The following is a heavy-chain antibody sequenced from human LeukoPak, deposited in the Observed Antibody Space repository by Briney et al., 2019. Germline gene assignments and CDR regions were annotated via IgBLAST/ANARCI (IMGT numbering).Heavy chain of an antibody. V-gene: IGHV3-21*01. Sequence: GGSLRLSCAASGFTFSSYSMNWVRQAPGKGLEWVSYISSSSSYIYYADSVKGRFTISRDNAKNSLYLQMNSLRAEDTAVYYCARLKIQWPPIYFDYWGQGTLVTVSS. J-gene: IGHJ4*02. CDR1: GFTFSSYS. D-gene: IGHD2-8*01. CDR2: ISSSSSYI. CDR3: ARLKIQWPPIYFDY.